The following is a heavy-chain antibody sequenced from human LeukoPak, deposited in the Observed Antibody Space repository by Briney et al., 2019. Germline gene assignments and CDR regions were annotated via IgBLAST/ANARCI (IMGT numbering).Heavy chain of an antibody. Sequence: PSETLSLTCAVYGGSFSGYYWSWIRQPPGKGLEWIGEINHSGSTNYNPSLKSRVTISVDTSKNQFSLKLSSVTAADTAVYYCAREITMIVVVTPNWFDPWGQGTLVTVSS. CDR3: AREITMIVVVTPNWFDP. J-gene: IGHJ5*02. CDR2: INHSGST. D-gene: IGHD3-22*01. V-gene: IGHV4-34*01. CDR1: GGSFSGYY.